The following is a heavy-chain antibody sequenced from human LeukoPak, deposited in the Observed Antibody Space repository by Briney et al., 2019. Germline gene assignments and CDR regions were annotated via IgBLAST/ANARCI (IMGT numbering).Heavy chain of an antibody. D-gene: IGHD5-18*01. V-gene: IGHV4-30-4*08. J-gene: IGHJ4*02. CDR1: GGSISSGDYY. CDR2: IYYSGST. Sequence: SETLSLTCTVSGGSISSGDYYWSWIRQPPGKGLEWIGYIYYSGSTYYNPSLKSRITISVDTSRNQCSLRLSSVTAADTAVYYCASGYSYLGYWGQGTLVTVSS. CDR3: ASGYSYLGY.